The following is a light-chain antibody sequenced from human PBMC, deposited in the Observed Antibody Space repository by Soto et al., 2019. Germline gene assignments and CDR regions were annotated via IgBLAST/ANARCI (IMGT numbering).Light chain of an antibody. Sequence: EVVMTQSPATLSVSPGERATLSCRPSQSITSTYLAWYQQKPGQAPRLLIYGVSSRATGVPDRFSGSGSGTDFTLTISSLEPEDFAVYFCQQRSNWPHTFGQGTKVDIK. CDR2: GVS. V-gene: IGKV3D-20*02. CDR1: QSITSTY. J-gene: IGKJ1*01. CDR3: QQRSNWPHT.